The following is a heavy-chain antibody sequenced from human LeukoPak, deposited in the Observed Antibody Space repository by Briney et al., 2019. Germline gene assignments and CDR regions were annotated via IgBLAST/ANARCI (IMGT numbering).Heavy chain of an antibody. J-gene: IGHJ5*02. V-gene: IGHV4-39*07. CDR3: ARLGLHSGSYGSWFDP. CDR2: TYYSGST. Sequence: SETLSLTCTVSGGSISSSSYYWGWIRQPPGKGLEWIGSTYYSGSTYYNPSLKSRVTISVDTSKNQFSLKLSSVTAADTAVYYCARLGLHSGSYGSWFDPWGQGTLVTVSS. D-gene: IGHD1-26*01. CDR1: GGSISSSSYY.